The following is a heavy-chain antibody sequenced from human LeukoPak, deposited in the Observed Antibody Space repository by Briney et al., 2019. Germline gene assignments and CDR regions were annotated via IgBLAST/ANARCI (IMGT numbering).Heavy chain of an antibody. J-gene: IGHJ4*02. CDR2: ISYDGGNK. V-gene: IGHV3-30*18. Sequence: GGSLRLSCAASGFTFSSYGMHWVRQAPGKGLEWVAVISYDGGNKYYADSVKGRFTISRDNSKNTLYLQMNSLRAEDTAVYYCAKEQSNEPIAVAGTIRDYWGQGTLVSVSP. CDR1: GFTFSSYG. CDR3: AKEQSNEPIAVAGTIRDY. D-gene: IGHD6-19*01.